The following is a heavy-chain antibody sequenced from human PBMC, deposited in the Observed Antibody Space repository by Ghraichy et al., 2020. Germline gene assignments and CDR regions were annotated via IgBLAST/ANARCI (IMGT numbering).Heavy chain of an antibody. D-gene: IGHD2-21*01. J-gene: IGHJ4*02. CDR3: ARARDSFNNFDY. Sequence: SETLSLTCTVSGGSITGYHWSWIRQPPGMRLEWIGYMYHSEASNYNPSLKIRITMSVDTSKNQFSLKLNSVTAADTAVYYCARARDSFNNFDYWGQGALVTVSS. V-gene: IGHV4-59*01. CDR2: MYHSEAS. CDR1: GGSITGYH.